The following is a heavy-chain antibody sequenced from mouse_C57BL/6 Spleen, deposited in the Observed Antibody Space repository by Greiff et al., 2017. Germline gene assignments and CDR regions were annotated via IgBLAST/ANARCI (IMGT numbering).Heavy chain of an antibody. Sequence: QVQLQQSGPELVKPGASVKISCKASGYSFTSYYIHWVKQRPGQGLEWIGWLYPGSGNTKYNEKFKGKATLTADTSSSTAYMQLSSLTSEDSAVYYCARSGSNSFDYWGQGTTLTVSS. CDR2: LYPGSGNT. D-gene: IGHD3-1*01. J-gene: IGHJ2*01. CDR1: GYSFTSYY. V-gene: IGHV1-66*01. CDR3: ARSGSNSFDY.